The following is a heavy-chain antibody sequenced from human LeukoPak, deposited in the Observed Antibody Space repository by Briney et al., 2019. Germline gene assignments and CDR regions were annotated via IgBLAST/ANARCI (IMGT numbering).Heavy chain of an antibody. CDR1: GFTFSSYA. V-gene: IGHV3-23*01. CDR2: ISGSGGST. D-gene: IGHD3-3*01. J-gene: IGHJ4*02. CDR3: AKVPDLIMIFGVVIPMRFDY. Sequence: PGGSLRLSCAASGFTFSSYAMSWVRQAPGKGLEWVSAISGSGGSTYYADSVKGRFTISRDNSKNTLYLQMNSLRAEDTAVYYCAKVPDLIMIFGVVIPMRFDYWGQGTLVTVSS.